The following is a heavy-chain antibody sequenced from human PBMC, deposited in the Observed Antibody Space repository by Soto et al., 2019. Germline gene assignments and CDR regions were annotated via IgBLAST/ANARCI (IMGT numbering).Heavy chain of an antibody. CDR1: GYTFTSYG. CDR3: ARVYYGSGSRGPHYFDY. Sequence: GASVKVSCKASGYTFTSYGISWVRQAPGQGLEWMGWISAYNGNTNYAQKLQGRVTMTTDTSTSTAYMELRSLRSDDTAVYYCARVYYGSGSRGPHYFDYWGQGTLVTVSS. J-gene: IGHJ4*02. D-gene: IGHD3-10*01. CDR2: ISAYNGNT. V-gene: IGHV1-18*04.